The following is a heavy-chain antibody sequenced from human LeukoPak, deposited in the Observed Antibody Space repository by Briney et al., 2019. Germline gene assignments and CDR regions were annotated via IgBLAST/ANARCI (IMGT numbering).Heavy chain of an antibody. Sequence: GGSLRLSCAASGFTFTSYAMSWVRQAPGKRLEWVSTFSGASTTSYADAVKGRVTISRDNSKNILYLQLNSLRAEDTAVYYCAKLKQWQPQRYFFEYWGQGALVTVAS. J-gene: IGHJ4*02. V-gene: IGHV3-23*01. CDR1: GFTFTSYA. D-gene: IGHD6-19*01. CDR3: AKLKQWQPQRYFFEY. CDR2: FSGASTT.